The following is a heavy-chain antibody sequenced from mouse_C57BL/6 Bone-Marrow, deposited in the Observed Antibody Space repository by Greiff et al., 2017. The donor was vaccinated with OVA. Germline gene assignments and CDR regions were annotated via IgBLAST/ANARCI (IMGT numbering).Heavy chain of an antibody. V-gene: IGHV5-16*01. CDR3: ARDGYGSYFDY. J-gene: IGHJ2*01. D-gene: IGHD2-2*01. CDR2: ITSDGSST. CDR1: GFTFSDYY. Sequence: EVKLVESEGGLVQPGSSMKLSCTASGFTFSDYYMAWVRQVPEKGLEWVATITSDGSSTYYLDSLKSRFIISRDNAKNILYLQMSSLKSEDTATDYGARDGYGSYFDYWGQGTTLTVSS.